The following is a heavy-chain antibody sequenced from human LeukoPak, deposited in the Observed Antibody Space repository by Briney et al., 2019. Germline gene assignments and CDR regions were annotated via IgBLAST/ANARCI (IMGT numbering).Heavy chain of an antibody. V-gene: IGHV3-7*01. CDR3: ARIHYDFWSGYSPFDY. CDR2: IKQDGSEK. CDR1: GFTFSSYW. D-gene: IGHD3-3*01. Sequence: HPGGSLRLSCAASGFTFSSYWMSWVRQAPGKGLEWVANIKQDGSEKYYVDSVKGRFTISRDNAKNSLYLQMNSLRAEDTAVYYCARIHYDFWSGYSPFDYWGQGTLVTVSS. J-gene: IGHJ4*02.